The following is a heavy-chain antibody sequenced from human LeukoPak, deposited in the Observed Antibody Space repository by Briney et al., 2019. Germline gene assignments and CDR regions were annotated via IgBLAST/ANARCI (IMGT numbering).Heavy chain of an antibody. CDR1: GYSISSSNW. Sequence: SDTLSLTCAVSGYSISSSNWWGWIRQPPGKGLEWIGYIYYSGSIYYNPSLKSRVTMSVDTSKNQFSLKLSSVTAADTAVYYCARHLWFGELCWFDPWGQGTLVTVSS. D-gene: IGHD3-10*01. J-gene: IGHJ5*02. CDR3: ARHLWFGELCWFDP. CDR2: IYYSGSI. V-gene: IGHV4-28*05.